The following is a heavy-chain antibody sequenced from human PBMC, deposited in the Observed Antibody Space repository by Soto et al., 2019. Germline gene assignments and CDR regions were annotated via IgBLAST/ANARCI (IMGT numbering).Heavy chain of an antibody. Sequence: QITLKESGPTLVKPTQTLTLTCTFSGFSLSTSGVGVGWIRQPPGKDLEWLALIYWDDDKRYSPSLKSRLTITKDTSKNQAVLTMTNMDPVDTATYYCAHKRGYYDFWSGYAPWGQGTLVTVSS. J-gene: IGHJ5*02. V-gene: IGHV2-5*02. CDR3: AHKRGYYDFWSGYAP. CDR1: GFSLSTSGVG. CDR2: IYWDDDK. D-gene: IGHD3-3*01.